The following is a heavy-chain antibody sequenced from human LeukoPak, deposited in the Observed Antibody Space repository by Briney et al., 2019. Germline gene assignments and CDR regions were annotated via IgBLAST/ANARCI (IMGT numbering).Heavy chain of an antibody. CDR3: ARGGGYYPIDY. V-gene: IGHV3-53*01. J-gene: IGHJ4*02. D-gene: IGHD2-15*01. CDR1: GFPVGSNY. Sequence: PGGSLRLSRAASGFPVGSNYMNWVRQAPGKGLEWVSVLYEDGRIYYADSVKGRFTISRDTSKNILSLQLNGLRAEDTAVYYCARGGGYYPIDYWGQGTLVTVSS. CDR2: LYEDGRI.